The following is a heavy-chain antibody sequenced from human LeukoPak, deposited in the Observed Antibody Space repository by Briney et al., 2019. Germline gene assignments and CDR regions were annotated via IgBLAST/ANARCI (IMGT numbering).Heavy chain of an antibody. D-gene: IGHD3-22*01. V-gene: IGHV3-48*03. J-gene: IGHJ4*02. CDR2: ISSSGSSI. CDR1: GFTFSSYE. CDR3: ARVLAFDYYDSSGFDY. Sequence: GRSLRLSCAASGFTFSSYEMNWVRQAPGKGLEWVSYISSSGSSIYYADSVKGRLTISRDNSQNPMYLQMNSLRAEATAVSYCARVLAFDYYDSSGFDYWGQGTLVTVSS.